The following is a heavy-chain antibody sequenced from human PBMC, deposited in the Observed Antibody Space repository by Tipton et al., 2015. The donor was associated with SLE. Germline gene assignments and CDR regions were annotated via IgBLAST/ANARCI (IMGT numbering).Heavy chain of an antibody. V-gene: IGHV4-59*11. CDR3: ARGWYSRNWEWWFDP. CDR1: RGSIRSHY. CDR2: MYHSGRT. D-gene: IGHD6-13*01. Sequence: TLSLTCTVSRGSIRSHYWSWIRQPPGKGLEWIGDMYHSGRTKYNPSLKSRVTISLDTSKNQVSLKLTSVTAADTAVYYCARGWYSRNWEWWFDPWGQGTLVTVSS. J-gene: IGHJ5*02.